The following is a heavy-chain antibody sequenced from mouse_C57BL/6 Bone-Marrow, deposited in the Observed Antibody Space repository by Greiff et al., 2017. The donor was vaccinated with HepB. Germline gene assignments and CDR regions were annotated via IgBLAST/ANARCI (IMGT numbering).Heavy chain of an antibody. J-gene: IGHJ1*03. Sequence: DVQLQESGPVLVKPGASVKMSCKASGYTFTDYYMNWVKQSHGKSLEWIGVINPYNGGTSYNQKFKGKATLTVDKSSSTAYMELNSLTSEDSAVYYCAKDGSSYRWYFDVWGTGTTVTVSS. CDR3: AKDGSSYRWYFDV. V-gene: IGHV1-19*01. CDR1: GYTFTDYY. D-gene: IGHD1-1*01. CDR2: INPYNGGT.